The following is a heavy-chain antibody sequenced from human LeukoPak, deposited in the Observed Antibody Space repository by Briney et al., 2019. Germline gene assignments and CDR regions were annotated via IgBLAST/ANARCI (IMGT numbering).Heavy chain of an antibody. V-gene: IGHV3-48*01. CDR1: GFTFSSYS. J-gene: IGHJ4*02. CDR3: ARDIPSYSDY. Sequence: GGSLRLSCAASGFTFSSYSMNWVRQAPGKGLEWVSYISSSSSTIYYADSVKGRFTISRDNAKNSLYLQMNSLRAEDTAVYYCARDIPSYSDYWGQGTLVTVSS. CDR2: ISSSSSTI.